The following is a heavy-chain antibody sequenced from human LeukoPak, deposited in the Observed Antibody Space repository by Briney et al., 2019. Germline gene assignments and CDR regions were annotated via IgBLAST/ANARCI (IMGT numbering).Heavy chain of an antibody. Sequence: GGSLRLSCAASGFTFSSYAMHWVRQAPGKGLEWVAVISYDGSNKYYADSVKGRFTISRDNSKNTLYLQMNSLRAEDTAVYYCARDRSAESSRTSWFDPWGQGTLVTVSS. J-gene: IGHJ5*02. CDR2: ISYDGSNK. CDR1: GFTFSSYA. D-gene: IGHD6-13*01. CDR3: ARDRSAESSRTSWFDP. V-gene: IGHV3-30-3*01.